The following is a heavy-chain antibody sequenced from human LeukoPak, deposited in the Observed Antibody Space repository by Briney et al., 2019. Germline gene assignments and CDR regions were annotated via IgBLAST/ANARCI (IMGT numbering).Heavy chain of an antibody. Sequence: GSSVKVSCKASGGTFSSYAISWVRQAPGQGLEWMGRIIPIFGTANYAQKFQGRVTIATDESTSTAYMELSSLRSEDTAVYYCARDRIQLWSNWFDPWGQGTLVTVSS. CDR3: ARDRIQLWSNWFDP. D-gene: IGHD5-18*01. CDR2: IIPIFGTA. J-gene: IGHJ5*02. V-gene: IGHV1-69*05. CDR1: GGTFSSYA.